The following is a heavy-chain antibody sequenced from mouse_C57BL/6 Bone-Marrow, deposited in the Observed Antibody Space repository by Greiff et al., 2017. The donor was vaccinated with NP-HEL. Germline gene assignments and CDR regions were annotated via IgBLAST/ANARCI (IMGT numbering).Heavy chain of an antibody. CDR1: GYTFTSYG. CDR2: IYPRSGNT. CDR3: ARKGYYGSSYGYFDV. J-gene: IGHJ1*03. V-gene: IGHV1-81*01. Sequence: VQLQQSGAELARPGASVKLSCKASGYTFTSYGISWVKQRTGQGLEWIGEIYPRSGNTYYNEKFKGKATLTADKSSSTAYMELRSLTSEDSAVYFCARKGYYGSSYGYFDVWGTGTTVTVSS. D-gene: IGHD1-1*01.